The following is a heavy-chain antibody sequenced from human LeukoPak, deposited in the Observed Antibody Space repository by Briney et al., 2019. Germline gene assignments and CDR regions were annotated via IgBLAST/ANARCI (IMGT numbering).Heavy chain of an antibody. Sequence: PGGSLRLSCAASGFTFSSYGMSWVRQAPGKGLEWVSAISGSGGSTYYADSVKGRFTISRDNSKNTLYLQMNSLRTEDTAVYYCARDSLRTALYYMDVWGKGTTVTVSS. V-gene: IGHV3-23*01. CDR2: ISGSGGST. CDR1: GFTFSSYG. CDR3: ARDSLRTALYYMDV. J-gene: IGHJ6*03.